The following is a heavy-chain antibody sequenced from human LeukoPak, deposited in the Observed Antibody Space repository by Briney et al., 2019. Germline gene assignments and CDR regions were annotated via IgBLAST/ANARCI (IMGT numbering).Heavy chain of an antibody. D-gene: IGHD1-26*01. CDR3: ATDPQWELLRFAFDI. Sequence: PGGSLRLSCTASGFTFNNAWMSWVRQAPGKGLEWVGRIQSKTDGATTDYAAPVKGRFTISRDDSKNTLYLQMNSLKTEDTAVYYCATDPQWELLRFAFDIWGQGTMVTVSS. J-gene: IGHJ3*02. V-gene: IGHV3-15*01. CDR1: GFTFNNAW. CDR2: IQSKTDGATT.